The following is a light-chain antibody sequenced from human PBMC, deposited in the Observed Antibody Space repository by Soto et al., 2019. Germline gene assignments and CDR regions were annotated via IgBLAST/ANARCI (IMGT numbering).Light chain of an antibody. Sequence: ELVMTQSPATLSVSPGERATLSCRASQSVSSNLAWYQQKPGQAPRLLIYGTSTRATGTPARFSGSGSGTEFTLTISSLQSEDFAVYYCQQYNNWPLFGPGTKVDIK. CDR3: QQYNNWPL. J-gene: IGKJ3*01. CDR2: GTS. V-gene: IGKV3-15*01. CDR1: QSVSSN.